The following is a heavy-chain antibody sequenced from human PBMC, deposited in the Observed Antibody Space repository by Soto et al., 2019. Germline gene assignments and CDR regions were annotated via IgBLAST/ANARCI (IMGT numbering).Heavy chain of an antibody. V-gene: IGHV4-4*02. CDR1: LGSISGSYW. J-gene: IGHJ3*02. CDR3: ARKMGAFDI. Sequence: QVQLQESGPGLVKPSGTLSLTCAVSLGSISGSYWWSWVRQTPGKGLEWIGEIFHGGNTNYNPSLKSRVTLSVDKSKNQFSLKLTSVTAADTAVYYCARKMGAFDIWGQGTMVTVSS. CDR2: IFHGGNT. D-gene: IGHD2-8*01.